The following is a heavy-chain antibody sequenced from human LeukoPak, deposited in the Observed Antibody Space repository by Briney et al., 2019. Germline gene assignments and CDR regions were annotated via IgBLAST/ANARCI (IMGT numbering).Heavy chain of an antibody. J-gene: IGHJ2*01. Sequence: PGRSLRLSCAASGFTFSSYGMHWVRQAPGKGLEWVAVIWYDGSNKYYADSVKGRFTISRDNSKNTLYLQMNGLRAEDTAVYYCAKDRTELVTNDWYFDLWGRGTLVTVSS. D-gene: IGHD3-9*01. CDR3: AKDRTELVTNDWYFDL. CDR1: GFTFSSYG. V-gene: IGHV3-33*06. CDR2: IWYDGSNK.